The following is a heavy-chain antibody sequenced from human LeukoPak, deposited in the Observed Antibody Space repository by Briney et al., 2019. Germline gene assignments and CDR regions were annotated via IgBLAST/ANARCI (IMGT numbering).Heavy chain of an antibody. CDR1: GYTFTSYG. D-gene: IGHD3-22*01. CDR3: ARDSTGDSSGLDDY. CDR2: VSAYNGNT. J-gene: IGHJ4*02. V-gene: IGHV1-18*01. Sequence: ASVKVSCKASGYTFTSYGISWVRQAPGQGLEWMGWVSAYNGNTNYAQKLQGRVTMTTDTSTSTAYMELRSLRSDDTAVYYCARDSTGDSSGLDDYWGQGTLVTVSS.